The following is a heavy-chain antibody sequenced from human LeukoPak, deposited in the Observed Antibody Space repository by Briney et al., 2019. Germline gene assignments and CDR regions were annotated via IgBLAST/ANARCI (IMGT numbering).Heavy chain of an antibody. CDR3: ARVGLAAAGIFDY. CDR2: IIPIFGTA. J-gene: IGHJ4*02. V-gene: IGHV1-69*01. CDR1: GGTFSSYA. Sequence: SVKVSCKASGGTFSSYAISWVRQAPGQGLEWMGGIIPIFGTANYAQKFQGRVTITADESTSTAYMELSSLRSEDTAVYYCARVGLAAAGIFDYWGQGALVTVSS. D-gene: IGHD6-13*01.